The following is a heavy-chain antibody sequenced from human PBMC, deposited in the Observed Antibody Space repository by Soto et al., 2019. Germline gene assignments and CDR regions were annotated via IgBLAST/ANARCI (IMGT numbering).Heavy chain of an antibody. V-gene: IGHV2-5*02. Sequence: QITLKESGPTLVKPTQTLTLTCTFSGFSLSTSGVGVGWIRQPPGKALEWLALIYWDDDKRYSPSLKSRLTTTKDTPKNQVVLTLTNMDPVDTAPYYCAHFHNVDTAMVVGYWGQGTLVTVSS. D-gene: IGHD5-18*01. CDR3: AHFHNVDTAMVVGY. CDR2: IYWDDDK. CDR1: GFSLSTSGVG. J-gene: IGHJ4*02.